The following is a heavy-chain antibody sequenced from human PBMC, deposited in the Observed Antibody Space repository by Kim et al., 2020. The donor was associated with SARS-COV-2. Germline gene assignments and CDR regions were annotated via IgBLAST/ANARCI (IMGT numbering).Heavy chain of an antibody. D-gene: IGHD2-2*01. CDR2: IYLGGHT. V-gene: IGHV3-66*02. Sequence: GGSLRLSCEASGFSVGSSDMNWVRQAPGKGLEWVSVIYLGGHTYYAASAKGRFTITRDNYKNTLFLQMNILRAEDTAAYYCARRIPTSSDLDYWGHGTLVTVSS. CDR1: GFSVGSSD. CDR3: ARRIPTSSDLDY. J-gene: IGHJ4*01.